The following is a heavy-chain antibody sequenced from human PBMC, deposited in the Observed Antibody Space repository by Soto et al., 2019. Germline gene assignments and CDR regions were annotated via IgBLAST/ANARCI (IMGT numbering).Heavy chain of an antibody. CDR2: ISYDGSNK. Sequence: ESGGGVVQPGRSLRLSCAASGFTFSSYGMHWVRQAPGKGLEWVAVISYDGSNKYYADSVKGRFTISRDNSKNTLYLQMNSLRAEDTAVYYCAKDRTYCSSTSCYGSSFDYWGQGTLVTVSS. CDR1: GFTFSSYG. J-gene: IGHJ4*02. D-gene: IGHD2-2*01. CDR3: AKDRTYCSSTSCYGSSFDY. V-gene: IGHV3-30*18.